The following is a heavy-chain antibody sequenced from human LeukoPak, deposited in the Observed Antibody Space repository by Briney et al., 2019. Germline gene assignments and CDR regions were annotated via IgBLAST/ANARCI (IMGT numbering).Heavy chain of an antibody. J-gene: IGHJ3*02. Sequence: TGGSLRLSCAASGFTFSSYAMSWVRQAPGKGLEWVSAISGSGGSTYYADSVKGRFTISRDNSKNTLYLQMNSLRAEDTALYYCARGLTSVGFDMWGQGTMVTVS. CDR1: GFTFSSYA. V-gene: IGHV3-23*01. D-gene: IGHD3-9*01. CDR3: ARGLTSVGFDM. CDR2: ISGSGGST.